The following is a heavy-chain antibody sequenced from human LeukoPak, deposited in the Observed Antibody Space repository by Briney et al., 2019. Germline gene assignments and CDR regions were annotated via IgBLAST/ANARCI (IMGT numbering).Heavy chain of an antibody. J-gene: IGHJ4*02. CDR3: ARATSSGWYWSDY. V-gene: IGHV3-7*01. Sequence: GGSLRLSCAASGFTFSSYWMSWVRQAPGKGLEWVANIKQDGSEKYYVDSVKGRFTISRDNAKNSLYLQMNSLRAEDTAVYYCARATSSGWYWSDYWGQGTLVTVSS. CDR1: GFTFSSYW. CDR2: IKQDGSEK. D-gene: IGHD6-19*01.